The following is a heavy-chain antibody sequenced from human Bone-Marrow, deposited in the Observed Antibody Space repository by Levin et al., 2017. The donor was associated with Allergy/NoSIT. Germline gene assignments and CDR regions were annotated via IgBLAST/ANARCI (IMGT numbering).Heavy chain of an antibody. CDR1: GGTFSSYV. D-gene: IGHD3-22*01. CDR3: ARDLPMTFYYETAKEDADAFDI. CDR2: IIPIFATA. V-gene: IGHV1-69*01. Sequence: PGESLKISCKASGGTFSSYVISWVRQAPGQGLEWMGGIIPIFATANYAQKFQGRVTITADESTSTAYMELSSLRSEDTAVYYCARDLPMTFYYETAKEDADAFDIWGQGTMVTVSS. J-gene: IGHJ3*02.